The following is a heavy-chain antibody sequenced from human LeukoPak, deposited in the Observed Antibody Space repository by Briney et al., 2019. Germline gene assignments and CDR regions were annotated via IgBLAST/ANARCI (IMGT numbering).Heavy chain of an antibody. J-gene: IGHJ5*02. CDR1: GDSITNTYYY. V-gene: IGHV4-39*07. CDR2: INYSGPT. CDR3: ARVSITMIGGDWFDP. D-gene: IGHD3-22*01. Sequence: SETLSLTCTVSGDSITNTYYYWAWIRQPPGKGLEWIGGINYSGPTYYNPSLRSRVTISLDTSKNQFSLKLSSVTAADTAVYYCARVSITMIGGDWFDPWGQGTLVTVSS.